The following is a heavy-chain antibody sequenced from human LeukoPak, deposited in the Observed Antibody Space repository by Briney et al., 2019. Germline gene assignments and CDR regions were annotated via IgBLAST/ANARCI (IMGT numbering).Heavy chain of an antibody. J-gene: IGHJ4*02. D-gene: IGHD3-22*01. CDR3: ARPGSGYYDSSGYDY. CDR2: ISSSGSTI. Sequence: GGSLRLSCAASGFTFSDYYMSWIRQAPGKGLEWVSYISSSGSTIYYADSVKGRFTISRDNAKNSPYLHMNSLRAEDTAVYYCARPGSGYYDSSGYDYWGQGTLVTVSS. CDR1: GFTFSDYY. V-gene: IGHV3-11*04.